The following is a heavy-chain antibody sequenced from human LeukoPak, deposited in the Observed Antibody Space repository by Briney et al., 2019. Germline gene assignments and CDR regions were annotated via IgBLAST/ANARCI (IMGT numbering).Heavy chain of an antibody. V-gene: IGHV4-59*08. CDR2: IHYSGST. Sequence: SETLSLTCTVSGGSISSDYWSWIRQPPGKGLEGIGYIHYSGSTNYNPSLESRITISMDTSKNQFSLRLSSVTAADTAVYYCARLYHDSSAYFLDYWGQGTLVTVSS. J-gene: IGHJ4*02. D-gene: IGHD3-22*01. CDR1: GGSISSDY. CDR3: ARLYHDSSAYFLDY.